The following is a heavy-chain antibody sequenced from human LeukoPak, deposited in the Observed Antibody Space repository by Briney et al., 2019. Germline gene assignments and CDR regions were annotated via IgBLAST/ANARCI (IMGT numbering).Heavy chain of an antibody. D-gene: IGHD3-22*01. CDR1: GYSISSGYC. CDR3: ARDRSSGYYPFFDY. V-gene: IGHV4-38-2*02. J-gene: IGHJ4*02. Sequence: SETLSLTCTVSGYSISSGYCWGWIRQPPGKGLEWIGSIYHSGSTYYNPSLKSRVTISVDTSKNQFSLKLSSVTAANTAVYYCARDRSSGYYPFFDYWGQGTLVTVSS. CDR2: IYHSGST.